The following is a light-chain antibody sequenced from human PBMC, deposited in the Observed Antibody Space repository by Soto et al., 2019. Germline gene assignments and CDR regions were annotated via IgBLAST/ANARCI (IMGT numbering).Light chain of an antibody. J-gene: IGLJ1*01. Sequence: VLTQPPSASGTPGQRVTISCSGSSSNIESNTVYWYQQLPGMAPRLLIHTNDRRPSGVPDRFSGSKSGTSASLAISGLQSEDEADYYCLAWDDSLNGNLFGTGTK. V-gene: IGLV1-44*01. CDR2: TND. CDR1: SSNIESNT. CDR3: LAWDDSLNGNL.